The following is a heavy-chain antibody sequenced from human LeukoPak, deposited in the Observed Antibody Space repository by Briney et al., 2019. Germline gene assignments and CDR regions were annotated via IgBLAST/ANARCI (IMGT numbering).Heavy chain of an antibody. D-gene: IGHD1-26*01. CDR3: ARTTSGATFSDYYYYHMDV. Sequence: GGSLRLSCAASGFTFSSYGMHWVRQAPGKGLEWVAFIRYDGSNKYYADSVKGRFTISRDNAKNSLYLQMNSLRAEDTAVYYCARTTSGATFSDYYYYHMDVWGKGTTVTVSS. CDR1: GFTFSSYG. V-gene: IGHV3-30*02. CDR2: IRYDGSNK. J-gene: IGHJ6*03.